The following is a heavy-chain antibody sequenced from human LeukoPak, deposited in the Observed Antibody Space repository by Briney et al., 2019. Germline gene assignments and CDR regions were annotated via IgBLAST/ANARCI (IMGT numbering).Heavy chain of an antibody. J-gene: IGHJ6*03. CDR1: GGSFSGYY. CDR3: ARGFMGTYYDFWSGYRDYYYYYYMDV. V-gene: IGHV4-34*01. D-gene: IGHD3-3*01. Sequence: SETLSLTCAVYGGSFSGYYWSWIRQPPGKGLEWIGEINHSGSTNYNPSLTSRVTISVDTSKNQFSLKLSSVTAADTAVYYCARGFMGTYYDFWSGYRDYYYYYYMDVWGKGTTVTVSS. CDR2: INHSGST.